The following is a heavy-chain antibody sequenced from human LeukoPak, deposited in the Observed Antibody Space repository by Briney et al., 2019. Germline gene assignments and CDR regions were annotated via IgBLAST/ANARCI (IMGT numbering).Heavy chain of an antibody. J-gene: IGHJ6*03. CDR3: ASEGNYDSSGYSRYNYYNMDV. D-gene: IGHD3-22*01. CDR1: GGTFSNYS. V-gene: IGHV1-69*05. Sequence: GSSVKVSCKGSGGTFSNYSISWVRQAPGQGLEWMGGIIPAFGTAHYAQKFQGRVTFTTDESTTTAYMELRSLRSEDTAVYYCASEGNYDSSGYSRYNYYNMDVWGKGTAVTVSS. CDR2: IIPAFGTA.